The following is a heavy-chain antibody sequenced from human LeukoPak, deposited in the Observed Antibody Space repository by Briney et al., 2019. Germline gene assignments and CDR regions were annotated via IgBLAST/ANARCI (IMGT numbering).Heavy chain of an antibody. CDR3: AKDEGYSSGWPNY. CDR1: GFTFSSYA. CDR2: ISGSGGST. J-gene: IGHJ4*02. V-gene: IGHV3-23*01. Sequence: PGGSLRLSCAASGFTFSSYAMSWVRQAPGKGLEWVSAISGSGGSTYYADSVKGRSTISRDNSKNTLYLQMNSLRAEDTAVYYCAKDEGYSSGWPNYWGQGTLVTVSS. D-gene: IGHD6-19*01.